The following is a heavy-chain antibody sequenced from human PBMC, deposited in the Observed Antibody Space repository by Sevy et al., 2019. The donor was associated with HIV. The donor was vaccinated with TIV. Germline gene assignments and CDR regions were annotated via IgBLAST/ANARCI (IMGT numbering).Heavy chain of an antibody. CDR2: IYSDGRT. Sequence: GGSLRLSCVVSGFSVSSNYMSWVRQAPGKGLEWVSNIYSDGRTYYADSVRGRFTISRDTSKNTVYLEMKSLRAEDTAVYYCTTEDIVLGEDNYYAMEVWGHGTTVTVSS. D-gene: IGHD2-15*01. J-gene: IGHJ6*02. CDR1: GFSVSSNY. CDR3: TTEDIVLGEDNYYAMEV. V-gene: IGHV3-53*01.